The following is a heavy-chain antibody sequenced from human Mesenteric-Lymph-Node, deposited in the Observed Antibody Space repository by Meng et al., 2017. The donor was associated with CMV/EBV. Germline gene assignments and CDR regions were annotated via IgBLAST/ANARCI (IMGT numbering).Heavy chain of an antibody. CDR3: ARGSSYDILTGYFDY. D-gene: IGHD3-9*01. Sequence: QRELNQCVVGLFKPWETLSVPCAVYGGSFSGYSWHWFRQSPEKGLEWIGEINGSGSNTYNPSFTSRLIISVDTSTNQISLTMSSVTAADTSVYYCARGSSYDILTGYFDYWGQGALVTVSS. CDR2: INGSGSN. V-gene: IGHV4-34*01. CDR1: GGSFSGYS. J-gene: IGHJ4*02.